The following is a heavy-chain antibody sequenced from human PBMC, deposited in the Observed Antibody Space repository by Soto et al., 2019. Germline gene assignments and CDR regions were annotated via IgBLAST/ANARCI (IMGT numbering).Heavy chain of an antibody. D-gene: IGHD3-10*01. Sequence: QVQLVQSGAEVKKPGASVKVSCKASGYTFTSYGISWVRQAPGQGLEWMGWISTYNGNTKYAQKIQGRVTMTTAASTSTAYRELRSLRSDDTAVFYCAREMVRGVGSDYWGQGTLVTVSS. CDR2: ISTYNGNT. CDR1: GYTFTSYG. CDR3: AREMVRGVGSDY. J-gene: IGHJ4*02. V-gene: IGHV1-18*01.